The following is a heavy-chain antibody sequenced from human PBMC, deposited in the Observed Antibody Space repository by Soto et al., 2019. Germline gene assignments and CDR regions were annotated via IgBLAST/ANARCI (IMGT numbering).Heavy chain of an antibody. CDR1: GYTFTSYP. CDR3: ARVRYSGYDSPPTCDY. V-gene: IGHV1-3*01. J-gene: IGHJ4*02. CDR2: INAGNGNT. Sequence: QVQLVQSGAEVKKPGASVKVSCKASGYTFTSYPMHWVRQAPGQRLEWMGWINAGNGNTKYSQKFQGRVTITRDISASTAYMELSSLRSEDTAVYYCARVRYSGYDSPPTCDYWGQGTLVTVSS. D-gene: IGHD5-12*01.